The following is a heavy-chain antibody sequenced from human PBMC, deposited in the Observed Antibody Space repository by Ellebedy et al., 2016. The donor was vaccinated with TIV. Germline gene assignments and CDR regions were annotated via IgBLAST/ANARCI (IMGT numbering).Heavy chain of an antibody. CDR3: AKYVYFYDFRGYFDY. D-gene: IGHD5/OR15-5a*01. CDR1: GFSLSTSGVG. V-gene: IGHV2-5*02. CDR2: ISWGDDK. J-gene: IGHJ4*02. Sequence: SGPTLVKPTQTLTLTCTFSGFSLSTSGVGVGWIRRPPGKALEWLALISWGDDKRYSPSLKSRLTITKDTSKNQVVLTMTNMDPVDTGTYYCAKYVYFYDFRGYFDYWGQGTLVTVSS.